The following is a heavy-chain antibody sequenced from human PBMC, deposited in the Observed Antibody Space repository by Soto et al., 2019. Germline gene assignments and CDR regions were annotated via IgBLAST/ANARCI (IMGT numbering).Heavy chain of an antibody. CDR3: ARAVGDTITKTWYFDL. CDR1: GFTFSSYW. CDR2: INSDGSST. D-gene: IGHD3-3*01. J-gene: IGHJ2*01. V-gene: IGHV3-74*01. Sequence: EVQLVESGGGLVQPGGSLRLSCAASGFTFSSYWMHWVRQAPGKGLVWVSRINSDGSSTSYADSVKGRFTISRDNAKNTLYLQMNSLRAEDTAGYYCARAVGDTITKTWYFDLWGRGTLVTVSS.